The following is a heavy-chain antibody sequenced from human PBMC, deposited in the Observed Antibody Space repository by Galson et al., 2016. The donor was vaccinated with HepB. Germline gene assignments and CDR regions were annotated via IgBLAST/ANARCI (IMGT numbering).Heavy chain of an antibody. Sequence: SVKVSCKASGYTFRNFVINWVRQAPGQGLEWMGRISVYNGDTSFARNLQVRVTLTTDTSTSTAYMELGSLRSEDTAVYYCARGGGSGSQELFPYDYWGQGTLVTVSS. CDR2: ISVYNGDT. CDR1: GYTFRNFV. CDR3: ARGGGSGSQELFPYDY. J-gene: IGHJ4*02. V-gene: IGHV1-18*04. D-gene: IGHD3-10*01.